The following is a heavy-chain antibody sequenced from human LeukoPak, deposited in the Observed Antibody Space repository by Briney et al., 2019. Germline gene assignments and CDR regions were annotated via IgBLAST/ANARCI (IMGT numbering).Heavy chain of an antibody. V-gene: IGHV3-48*03. CDR1: GFTFSSYE. CDR3: ARADSSVWYTLKY. D-gene: IGHD6-19*01. J-gene: IGHJ4*02. CDR2: ISSSGSTM. Sequence: GGSLRLSCAASGFTFSSYEMNWVRQAPGKGLEYVSYISSSGSTMDYADSVKGRFTISRDNAKNSLYLQMNSLRAEDTAVYYCARADSSVWYTLKYWGQGTLVTVSS.